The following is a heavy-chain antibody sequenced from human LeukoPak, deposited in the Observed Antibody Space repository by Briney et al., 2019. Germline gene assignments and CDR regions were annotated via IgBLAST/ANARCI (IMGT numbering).Heavy chain of an antibody. CDR3: AKAYSDYGVDYYYYGMDV. CDR1: GFTFSSYG. J-gene: IGHJ6*02. Sequence: GGSLRLSCAASGFTFSSYGMHWVRQAPGKGLEWVAIISYDGSNKYYADSVKGRFTISRVNSKNTLYLQMNSLRAEDTAVYYCAKAYSDYGVDYYYYGMDVWGQGTTVTVSS. V-gene: IGHV3-30*18. D-gene: IGHD4-11*01. CDR2: ISYDGSNK.